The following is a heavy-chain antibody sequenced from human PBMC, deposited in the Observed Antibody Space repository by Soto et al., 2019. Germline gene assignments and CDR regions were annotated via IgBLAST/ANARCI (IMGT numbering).Heavy chain of an antibody. CDR2: IYWDDSK. D-gene: IGHD1-26*01. CDR3: AHAYGGRSLY. Sequence: QITLKESGPTLVKPTQTLTLTCTFSGFSLTTDRVGVGWIRQPPGEALEWLAVIYWDDSKTYRPSLESRLTITKDTSNNQVALTMTNMDSLDTATYYCAHAYGGRSLYWGQGTLVNVSS. J-gene: IGHJ4*02. V-gene: IGHV2-5*02. CDR1: GFSLTTDRVG.